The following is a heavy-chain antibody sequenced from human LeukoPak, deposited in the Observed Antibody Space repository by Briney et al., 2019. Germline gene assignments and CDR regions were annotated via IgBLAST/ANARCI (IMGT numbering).Heavy chain of an antibody. J-gene: IGHJ4*02. Sequence: SETLSLTCTVSGGSISSSSYYWGWIRQPPGKGLEWIGSIYYSGSTYYNPSLKSRVTISVDTSKNQFSLKLSSVAAADTAVYYCARLGSSSWYYFDYWGQGTLVTVSS. D-gene: IGHD6-13*01. CDR3: ARLGSSSWYYFDY. V-gene: IGHV4-39*01. CDR1: GGSISSSSYY. CDR2: IYYSGST.